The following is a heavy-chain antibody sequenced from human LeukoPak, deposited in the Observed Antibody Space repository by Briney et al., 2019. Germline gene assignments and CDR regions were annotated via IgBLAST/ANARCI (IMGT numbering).Heavy chain of an antibody. D-gene: IGHD6-6*01. Sequence: GASVRVSCKASGGTFSRHGFTWVRQPPGQGLEWMGGIIPFLGTPHYAQKFQGRVTITTDESTSAAYMEVSSLTSEDTGVYYCATTGQLVPDYYHYYMDVWGIGTTVTVSS. CDR3: ATTGQLVPDYYHYYMDV. CDR2: IIPFLGTP. V-gene: IGHV1-69*05. J-gene: IGHJ6*03. CDR1: GGTFSRHG.